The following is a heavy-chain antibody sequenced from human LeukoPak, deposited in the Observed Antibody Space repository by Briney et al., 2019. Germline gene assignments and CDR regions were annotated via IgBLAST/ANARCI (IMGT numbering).Heavy chain of an antibody. V-gene: IGHV4-4*07. D-gene: IGHD3-10*01. CDR3: ARGSMGGSGSYYRDYYYGMDV. CDR2: ILNGGST. CDR1: GGSISTYY. Sequence: SETLSLTCTVSGGSISTYYWTWIRQPAGKGLEWIGRILNGGSTNYNPSLKSRVTMSVDTSKNQFSLKLNSMTAADTAVYYCARGSMGGSGSYYRDYYYGMDVWGQGTTVTVSS. J-gene: IGHJ6*02.